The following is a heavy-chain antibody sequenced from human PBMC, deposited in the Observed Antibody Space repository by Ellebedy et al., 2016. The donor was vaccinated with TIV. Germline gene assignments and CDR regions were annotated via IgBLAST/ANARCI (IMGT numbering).Heavy chain of an antibody. CDR3: ARDNWGSYDY. V-gene: IGHV3-72*01. Sequence: PGGSLRLSCVVSGFSFSDYHMDWVRQAPGKGLEWVGRIKSSYNTEYAASVKGRFAISREDSKKTVYLQMNSLKTEDTAVYYCARDNWGSYDYWGQGTLVTVSS. CDR1: GFSFSDYH. D-gene: IGHD3-16*01. CDR2: IKSSYNT. J-gene: IGHJ4*02.